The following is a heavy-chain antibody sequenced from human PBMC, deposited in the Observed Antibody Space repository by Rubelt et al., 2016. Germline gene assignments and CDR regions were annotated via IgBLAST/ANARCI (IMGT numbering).Heavy chain of an antibody. V-gene: IGHV3-74*01. CDR2: INTDRSNT. D-gene: IGHD3-16*01. J-gene: IGHJ4*02. CDR3: TRGGSAGYYGY. Sequence: PGKRLMLVSHINTDRSNTRYAESVMGRFTISRDNAKNTLYLQMNSLRTEDTAVYYCTRGGSAGYYGYWGQGTLVTVSS.